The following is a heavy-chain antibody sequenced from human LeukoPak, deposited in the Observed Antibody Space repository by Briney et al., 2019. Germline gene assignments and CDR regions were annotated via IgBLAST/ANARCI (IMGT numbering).Heavy chain of an antibody. V-gene: IGHV3-21*01. Sequence: GGSLRLSCAASGFTFSSYSMNWVRQAPGKGLEWVSSISSSSSYIYYADSVKGRFTISRDNAKNSLYLQMNSLRAEDTAVYYCAHMVRGAYDAFDIWGQGTMVTVSS. CDR1: GFTFSSYS. CDR3: AHMVRGAYDAFDI. J-gene: IGHJ3*02. D-gene: IGHD3-10*01. CDR2: ISSSSSYI.